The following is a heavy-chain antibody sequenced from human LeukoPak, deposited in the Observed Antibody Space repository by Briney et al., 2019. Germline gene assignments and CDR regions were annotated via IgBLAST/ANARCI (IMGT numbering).Heavy chain of an antibody. CDR1: GYTFTGYY. D-gene: IGHD3-22*01. CDR3: ARVTYYYDSSGYPPRRAFDI. J-gene: IGHJ3*02. CDR2: MNPNSGNT. V-gene: IGHV1-8*02. Sequence: ASVKVSCKASGYTFTGYYMHWVRQAPGQGLEWMGWMNPNSGNTGYAQKFQGRVTMTRNTSISTAYMELSSLRSEDTAVYYCARVTYYYDSSGYPPRRAFDIWGQGTMVTASS.